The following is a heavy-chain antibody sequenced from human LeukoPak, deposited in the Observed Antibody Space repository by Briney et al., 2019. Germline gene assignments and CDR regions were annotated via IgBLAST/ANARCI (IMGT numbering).Heavy chain of an antibody. J-gene: IGHJ4*02. CDR2: INPNNGGT. V-gene: IGHV1-2*02. Sequence: GASVRVSCKASGYTFTGYYMHWVRQAPGQGLEWMGWINPNNGGTNYAQQFQGRVTMTRDTSISTAYMELSRLRSDDTAVYYCAQSEYSGYDYSDWGQGTLVIVSS. D-gene: IGHD5-12*01. CDR3: AQSEYSGYDYSD. CDR1: GYTFTGYY.